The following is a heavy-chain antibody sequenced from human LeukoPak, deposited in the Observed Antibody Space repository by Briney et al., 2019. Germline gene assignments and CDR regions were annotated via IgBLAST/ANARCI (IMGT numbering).Heavy chain of an antibody. J-gene: IGHJ6*03. CDR3: ARGSPYYDILTGYGYYYYYYMDV. Sequence: SETLSLTCTVSGGSISSSSYYWGWIRQPPGKGLEWIGSIYYSGSTYYNPSLKSRVTISVDTSKNQFSLKLSSVTAADTAVYYCARGSPYYDILTGYGYYYYYYMDVWGKGTTVTVSS. CDR1: GGSISSSSYY. D-gene: IGHD3-9*01. V-gene: IGHV4-39*01. CDR2: IYYSGST.